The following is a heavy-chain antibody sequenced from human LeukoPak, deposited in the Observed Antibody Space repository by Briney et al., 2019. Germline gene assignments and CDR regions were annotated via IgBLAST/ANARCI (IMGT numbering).Heavy chain of an antibody. J-gene: IGHJ4*02. CDR3: AKDWGNGYSYGGLDY. CDR2: ITWNSGNI. Sequence: GRSLRLSCAASGFTFTDHAMHWVRQAPGKGLEWVSGITWNSGNIVYADSVKGRFTISRDNAKNSLYLQMNSLRAEDMALYYCAKDWGNGYSYGGLDYWGQGTLVTVSP. V-gene: IGHV3-9*03. CDR1: GFTFTDHA. D-gene: IGHD5-18*01.